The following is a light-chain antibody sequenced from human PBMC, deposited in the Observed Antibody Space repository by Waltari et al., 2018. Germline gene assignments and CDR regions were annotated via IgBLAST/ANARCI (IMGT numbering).Light chain of an antibody. J-gene: IGKJ2*01. Sequence: EVVLTQSPGALSVSPGESATLSCRASRNVGSSLAWYQQTPGQAPRLLVYDAKNRATDVPARFSGSGYGTQFTLTISSLQSEDFGVYYCHQYNYWPPANTFGQGTKLEIK. CDR1: RNVGSS. CDR2: DAK. V-gene: IGKV3-15*01. CDR3: HQYNYWPPANT.